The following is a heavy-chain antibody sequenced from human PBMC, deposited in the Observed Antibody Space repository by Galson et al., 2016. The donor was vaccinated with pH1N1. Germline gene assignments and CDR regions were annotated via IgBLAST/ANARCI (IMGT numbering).Heavy chain of an antibody. CDR2: ISYDGSSK. CDR3: ARSSQRGYSYACDH. D-gene: IGHD5-18*01. J-gene: IGHJ5*02. CDR1: GFAFNDYV. Sequence: SLRLSCAASGFAFNDYVIHWVRQAPGKGLEWVALISYDGSSKYYAGSVKGRFTISRDNSRNTLSLQMNSLRGEDTAVYYCARSSQRGYSYACDHWGQGTLVTVSS. V-gene: IGHV3-30-3*01.